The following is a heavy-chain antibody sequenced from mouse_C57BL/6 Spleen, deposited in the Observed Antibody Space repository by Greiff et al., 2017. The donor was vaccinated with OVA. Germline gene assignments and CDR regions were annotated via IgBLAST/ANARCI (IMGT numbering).Heavy chain of an antibody. D-gene: IGHD2-4*01. Sequence: VQLVESGAELVRPGASVKLSCKASGYTFTDYYINWVKQRPGQGLEWIARIYPGSGNTYYNEKFKGKATLTAEKSSSTAYMQLSSLTSEDSAVYFCARSNYYDYAWFAYWGQGTLVTVSA. V-gene: IGHV1-76*01. CDR3: ARSNYYDYAWFAY. CDR1: GYTFTDYY. CDR2: IYPGSGNT. J-gene: IGHJ3*01.